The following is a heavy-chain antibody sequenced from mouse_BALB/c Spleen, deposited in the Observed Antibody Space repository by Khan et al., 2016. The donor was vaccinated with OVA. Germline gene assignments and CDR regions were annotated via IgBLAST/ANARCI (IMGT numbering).Heavy chain of an antibody. J-gene: IGHJ2*01. CDR3: ARRGLRWDFDY. CDR1: GYTFINYW. V-gene: IGHV1-7*01. D-gene: IGHD1-1*01. Sequence: VQLQQSGAELAKPGASVKMSCKASGYTFINYWILWIKQRPGQGLEWIGYINPSTGYTEYNQNFKDKATLTADKSSSTAYMQRSSLTSEDSTVYYGARRGLRWDFDYWGQGTTLTVSS. CDR2: INPSTGYT.